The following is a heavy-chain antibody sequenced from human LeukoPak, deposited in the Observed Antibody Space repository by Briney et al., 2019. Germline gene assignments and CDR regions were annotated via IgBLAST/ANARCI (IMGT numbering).Heavy chain of an antibody. CDR1: GGSISSYY. CDR3: ARASTVTTWSLGY. V-gene: IGHV4-59*05. Sequence: SETLSLTCTVSGGSISSYYWSWIRQPPGKGLEWIGSIYYTGSTYYNPSLKSRVTISVDTSKKQFSLKLSSVTAADTAVYYCARASTVTTWSLGYWGQGILVTVSS. D-gene: IGHD4-17*01. J-gene: IGHJ4*02. CDR2: IYYTGST.